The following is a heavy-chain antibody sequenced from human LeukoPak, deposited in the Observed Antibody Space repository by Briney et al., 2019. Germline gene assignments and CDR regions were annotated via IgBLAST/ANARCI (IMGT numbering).Heavy chain of an antibody. Sequence: GGSLRLSCAASGFTVSSNYMSWVRQAPGKGLEWVSVIYSGGSTYYADSVKSRFTISRDNSKNTLYLQMNSLRAEDTAVYYCARGVIAGGTSCYYDYWGQGTLVTVSS. CDR2: IYSGGST. V-gene: IGHV3-53*01. D-gene: IGHD2-2*01. J-gene: IGHJ4*02. CDR1: GFTVSSNY. CDR3: ARGVIAGGTSCYYDY.